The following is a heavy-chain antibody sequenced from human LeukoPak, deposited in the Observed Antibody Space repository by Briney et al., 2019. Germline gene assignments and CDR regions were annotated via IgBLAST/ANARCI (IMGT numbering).Heavy chain of an antibody. CDR2: ISGSGGRT. J-gene: IGHJ4*02. CDR1: GFTFSNYA. V-gene: IGHV3-23*01. CDR3: AKTGDFDSSVYYFDY. D-gene: IGHD3-9*01. Sequence: PGGSLRLSCAASGFTFSNYAMSWVRQAPGKGLEWVSAISGSGGRTYYADSVKGRFTTSRDNSKNTLSVQMNSLRAEDTAVYYCAKTGDFDSSVYYFDYWGQGTLVTVSS.